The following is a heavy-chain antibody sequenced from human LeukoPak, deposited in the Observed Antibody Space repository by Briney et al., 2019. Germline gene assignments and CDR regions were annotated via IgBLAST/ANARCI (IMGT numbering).Heavy chain of an antibody. D-gene: IGHD3-10*01. J-gene: IGHJ6*02. CDR2: TYYRSKWYN. CDR1: GDSVSNKGAA. CDR3: ARNYYGIDV. Sequence: SQTLSLTCAISGDSVSNKGAAWNWIRQSPSRGLEWLGKTYYRSKWYNDFAESVKRRISINADTSKNQFSLQLNSVTPEDTAVYYCARNYYGIDVWGQGTTVTVSS. V-gene: IGHV6-1*01.